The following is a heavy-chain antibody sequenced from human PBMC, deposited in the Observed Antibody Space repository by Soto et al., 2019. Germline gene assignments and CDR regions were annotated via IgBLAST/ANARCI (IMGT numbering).Heavy chain of an antibody. Sequence: ASVKVSCKASGYTFTSYGISWVRQAPGQGLEWMGWISAYNGNTNYAQKLQGRVTMTTDTSTSTAYMELRSLRSDDTAVYYCARDVDYYDSSGYWAAEYFQHWGQGTLVTVSS. V-gene: IGHV1-18*01. CDR2: ISAYNGNT. D-gene: IGHD3-22*01. CDR1: GYTFTSYG. CDR3: ARDVDYYDSSGYWAAEYFQH. J-gene: IGHJ1*01.